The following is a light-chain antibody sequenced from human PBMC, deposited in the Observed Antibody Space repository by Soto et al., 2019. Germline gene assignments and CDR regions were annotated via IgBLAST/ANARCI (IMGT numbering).Light chain of an antibody. CDR1: QSISSW. V-gene: IGKV1-5*03. Sequence: DIQMTQSPSTLSASVGDRVTITCRASQSISSWLAWYQQKPGKAPKLLIYKASSLESGVPSRFSGSGSETEFTLTISSLQPDDLATYYGQQYNSYPLTFGGGTKVEIK. CDR3: QQYNSYPLT. CDR2: KAS. J-gene: IGKJ4*01.